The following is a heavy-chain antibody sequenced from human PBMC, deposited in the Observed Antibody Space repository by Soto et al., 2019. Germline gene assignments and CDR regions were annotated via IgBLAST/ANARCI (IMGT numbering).Heavy chain of an antibody. CDR1: GGSISSGGYS. CDR3: ARARRVPGFFDY. V-gene: IGHV4-30-2*01. Sequence: QLQLQESGSGLVKPSQTLSLTCAVSGGSISSGGYSWSWIRQPPGKGLEWIGYIYHSGSTYYNPSLKSRVTISVDRSKNQFSLQMSSVTAADTAVYYCARARRVPGFFDYWGQGTLVTVSS. J-gene: IGHJ4*02. D-gene: IGHD2-2*01. CDR2: IYHSGST.